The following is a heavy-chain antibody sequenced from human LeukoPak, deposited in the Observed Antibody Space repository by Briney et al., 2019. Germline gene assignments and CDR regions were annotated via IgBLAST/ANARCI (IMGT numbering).Heavy chain of an antibody. V-gene: IGHV4-38-2*02. CDR3: ARGVVVVAATRTGFYYYYMDV. Sequence: SETLSLTCTVSGYSISSGYYWGWIRQPPGKGLEWIGEINHSGSTNYNPSLKSRVTISVDTSKNQFSLKLSSVTAADTAVYYCARGVVVVAATRTGFYYYYMDVWGKGTTVTVSS. J-gene: IGHJ6*03. D-gene: IGHD2-15*01. CDR1: GYSISSGYY. CDR2: INHSGST.